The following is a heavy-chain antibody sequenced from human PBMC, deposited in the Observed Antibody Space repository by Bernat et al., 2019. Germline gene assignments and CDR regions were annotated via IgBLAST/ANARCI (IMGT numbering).Heavy chain of an antibody. J-gene: IGHJ5*02. Sequence: EVQLLESGGGLVQPGGSLRLSCAASGFPFSSYAMTWVRQAPGKGLEWVSHISGGGGGTYYSDSVKGRFTISRDSSKNTVFLQVNSLRAEDTAMYYCAKELRWTYGSESYGWFDPWGQGTLVSVSS. CDR3: AKELRWTYGSESYGWFDP. V-gene: IGHV3-23*01. D-gene: IGHD3-10*01. CDR1: GFPFSSYA. CDR2: ISGGGGGT.